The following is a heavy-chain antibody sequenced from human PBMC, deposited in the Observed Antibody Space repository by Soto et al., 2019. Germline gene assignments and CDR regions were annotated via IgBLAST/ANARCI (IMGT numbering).Heavy chain of an antibody. CDR1: GYSFTTYW. CDR3: ARPSGSNSRPPDY. CDR2: IYPGDSDT. V-gene: IGHV5-51*01. Sequence: PGESLKSSCKGSGYSFTTYWIGWVRQMPGKGLEWMGIIYPGDSDTRYSPSFQGQVTISADKSVSTAFLQWSSLKASDTAMYYCARPSGSNSRPPDYWGQGTLVTVSS. D-gene: IGHD5-12*01. J-gene: IGHJ4*02.